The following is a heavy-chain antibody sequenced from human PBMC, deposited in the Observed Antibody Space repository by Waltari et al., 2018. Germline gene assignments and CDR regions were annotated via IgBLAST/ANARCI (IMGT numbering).Heavy chain of an antibody. CDR3: TRGANRFDV. CDR2: FYGGGGSI. J-gene: IGHJ5*02. V-gene: IGHV4-59*12. Sequence: QLQLQESGPGLVMPPETLSLTCAVSVGSISSSYWSWIRQPPGKGLEWIGYFYGGGGSIKYNPSLKSRVTLSVDTSQNHFSLKLISVTAADTAVYYCTRGANRFDVWGPGVLVTVSS. CDR1: VGSISSSY.